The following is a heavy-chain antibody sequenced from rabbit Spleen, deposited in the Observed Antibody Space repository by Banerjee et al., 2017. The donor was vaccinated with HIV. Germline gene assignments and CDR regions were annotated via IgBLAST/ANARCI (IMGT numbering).Heavy chain of an antibody. D-gene: IGHD1-1*01. J-gene: IGHJ3*01. CDR1: GFSFSSSYW. CDR2: IYAGTSGVT. V-gene: IGHV1S45*01. CDR3: ARSGIDISAYLSL. Sequence: QEHLVESGGGLVMPGASLTLTCSASGFSFSSSYWMWWVRQAPGKGLEWIACIYAGTSGVTFYANWAKGRFTISKTSSTTVTLQMPSLTAADTATYFCARSGIDISAYLSLWGQGTLVTVS.